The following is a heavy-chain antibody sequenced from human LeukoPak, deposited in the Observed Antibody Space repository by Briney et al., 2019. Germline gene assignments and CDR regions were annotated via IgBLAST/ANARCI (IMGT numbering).Heavy chain of an antibody. Sequence: SETLSLTCTVSGGSISTYYWSWIRQPPGRGLEWIGYIYFTGSTNYNPSLQSRVTISVDTSKNQFSLKLTSVTAADTAVYYCARHCASGTCAFDIWGQGTMVTVSS. V-gene: IGHV4-59*08. J-gene: IGHJ3*02. CDR1: GGSISTYY. D-gene: IGHD6-13*01. CDR3: ARHCASGTCAFDI. CDR2: IYFTGST.